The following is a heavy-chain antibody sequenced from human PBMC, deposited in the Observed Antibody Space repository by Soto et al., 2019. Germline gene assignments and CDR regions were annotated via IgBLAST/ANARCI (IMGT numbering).Heavy chain of an antibody. Sequence: QVQLQQWGAGLLKPSETLSLTCAVYGGSFSGYYWSWIRQPPGKGLEWIGEINHSGSTNYNPSLKCRVTISVDTSKYQFSLKLSSVTAADTAVYYCARTYSSSWSPFDYWGQGTLVTVSS. CDR3: ARTYSSSWSPFDY. V-gene: IGHV4-34*01. CDR2: INHSGST. J-gene: IGHJ4*02. CDR1: GGSFSGYY. D-gene: IGHD6-13*01.